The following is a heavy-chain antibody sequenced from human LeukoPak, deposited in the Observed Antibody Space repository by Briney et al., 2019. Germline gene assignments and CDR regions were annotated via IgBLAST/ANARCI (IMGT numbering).Heavy chain of an antibody. D-gene: IGHD6-19*01. CDR3: ARDYFGSGWYQGWGVTSYYFDY. Sequence: PSETLSLTCTVSGGSITFGNYYWTWIRQPAGKGLEWIGRIYNTGLTDDNPSLKSRVTISLDRSTNQFSLKLTSATAADTAIYYCARDYFGSGWYQGWGVTSYYFDYWGQGTLVTVSS. V-gene: IGHV4-61*02. CDR2: IYNTGLT. J-gene: IGHJ4*02. CDR1: GGSITFGNYY.